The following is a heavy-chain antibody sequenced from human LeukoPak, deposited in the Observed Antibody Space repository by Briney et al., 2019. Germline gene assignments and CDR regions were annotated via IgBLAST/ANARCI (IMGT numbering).Heavy chain of an antibody. Sequence: GGSLRLSCAASGFTFSSYAMSWVRQAPGKGLEWVSAISGSGGSTYYADSVRGRFTISRDNSKNTLYLQMNSLRAEDTAVYYCAKALTSMVRGVIINWGQGTLVTVSS. CDR1: GFTFSSYA. CDR2: ISGSGGST. J-gene: IGHJ4*02. CDR3: AKALTSMVRGVIIN. D-gene: IGHD3-10*01. V-gene: IGHV3-23*01.